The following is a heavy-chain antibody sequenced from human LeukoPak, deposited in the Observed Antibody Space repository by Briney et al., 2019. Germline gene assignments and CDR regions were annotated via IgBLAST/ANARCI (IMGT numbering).Heavy chain of an antibody. J-gene: IGHJ4*02. Sequence: GRSLRLPCAAYGLTFRRYWMHWVRQAPGKGLLWVSRISPDGSTTLYADSVKGRFTISRDNAKNTLYLQMNSLGTEDTAVYYCTTVLSSTRYNLCDYWGQGTLVTTSS. V-gene: IGHV3-74*03. CDR1: GLTFRRYW. CDR3: TTVLSSTRYNLCDY. D-gene: IGHD6-13*01. CDR2: ISPDGSTT.